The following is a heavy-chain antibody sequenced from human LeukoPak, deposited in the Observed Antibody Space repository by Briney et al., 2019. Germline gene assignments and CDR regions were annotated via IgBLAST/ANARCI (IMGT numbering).Heavy chain of an antibody. D-gene: IGHD6-19*01. CDR3: ARKAVAGTPFFVYYYYGMDV. J-gene: IGHJ6*02. Sequence: GGSLRLSCAASGFTVSSNYMSWVRQAPGKGLEWVSVIYSGGSTYYADSVKGRFTISRDNSKNTLYLQMNSLRAEDTAVYYCARKAVAGTPFFVYYYYGMDVWGQGTTVTVSS. V-gene: IGHV3-66*01. CDR1: GFTVSSNY. CDR2: IYSGGST.